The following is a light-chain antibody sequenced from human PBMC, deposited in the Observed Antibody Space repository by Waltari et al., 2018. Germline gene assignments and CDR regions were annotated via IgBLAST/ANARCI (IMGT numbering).Light chain of an antibody. CDR1: QSITKKF. CDR3: QQYGSSVMYT. V-gene: IGKV3-20*01. CDR2: GAA. Sequence: VLTQSPGTLSLSPGERATLSCRASQSITKKFFAWYQQTPGQAPRRLIYGAASRAAGIPDRWSGSGAGTDFTLTISRLEPEDSAVYYCQQYGSSVMYTFGQGTKLEIK. J-gene: IGKJ2*01.